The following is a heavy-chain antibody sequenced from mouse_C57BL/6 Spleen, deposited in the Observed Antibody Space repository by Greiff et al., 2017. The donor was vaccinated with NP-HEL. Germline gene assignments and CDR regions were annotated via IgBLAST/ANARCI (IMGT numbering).Heavy chain of an antibody. CDR1: GYTFTSYW. CDR2: IHPNSGST. Sequence: QVQLQQPGAELVKPGASVKLSCKASGYTFTSYWMHWVKQRPGQGLEWIGMIHPNSGSTNYNEKLKSKATLTVDKSSSTAYMQLSSLTSEDSAVYYCAIYGSPSFDYWGQGTTLTVSS. D-gene: IGHD1-1*01. J-gene: IGHJ2*01. CDR3: AIYGSPSFDY. V-gene: IGHV1-64*01.